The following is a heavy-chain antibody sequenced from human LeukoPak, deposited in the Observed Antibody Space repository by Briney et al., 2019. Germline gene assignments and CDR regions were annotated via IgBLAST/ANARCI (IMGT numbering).Heavy chain of an antibody. CDR3: ARTSTGNAIDM. V-gene: IGHV3-74*01. J-gene: IGHJ3*02. CDR1: GFTFSSYW. Sequence: PGGSLRLSCAASGFTFSSYWMHWVRQAPGKGLVWASRINSDGTSTSHADSVKGRLTISRGNAKNTLYLQMNSLRVEDTAVYYCARTSTGNAIDMWGQGTMVTVSS. CDR2: INSDGTST. D-gene: IGHD1-1*01.